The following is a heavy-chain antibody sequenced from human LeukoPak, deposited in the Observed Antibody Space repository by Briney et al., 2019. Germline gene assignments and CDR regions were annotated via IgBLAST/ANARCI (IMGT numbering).Heavy chain of an antibody. CDR3: AKDLRAAAGTWYYGMDV. CDR1: GFTFSSYG. CDR2: ISYDGSNK. J-gene: IGHJ6*02. D-gene: IGHD6-13*01. V-gene: IGHV3-30*18. Sequence: GRSLRLSCAASGFTFSSYGMHWVRQAPGKGLEGVAVISYDGSNKYYADSVKGRFTISRDNSKNTLYLQMNSLRAEDTAVYYCAKDLRAAAGTWYYGMDVWGQGTTVTVSS.